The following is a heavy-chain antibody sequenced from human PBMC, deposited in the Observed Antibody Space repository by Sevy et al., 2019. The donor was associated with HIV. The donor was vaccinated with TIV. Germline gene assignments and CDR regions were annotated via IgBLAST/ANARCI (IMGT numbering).Heavy chain of an antibody. V-gene: IGHV3-74*01. CDR2: VKYDGSDT. J-gene: IGHJ4*02. Sequence: GGSLRLSCTASGFTFSNFWMHWVRQAPGKGLVWVAHVKYDGSDTDYADSVQGRFTISRDNAKDTLYLQVRGLRAEDTAVYYCTRAASGAAFDYWGQGTLVTVSS. CDR3: TRAASGAAFDY. CDR1: GFTFSNFW.